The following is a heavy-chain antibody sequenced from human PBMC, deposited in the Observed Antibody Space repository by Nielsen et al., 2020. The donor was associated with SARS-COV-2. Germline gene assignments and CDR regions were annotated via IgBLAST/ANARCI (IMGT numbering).Heavy chain of an antibody. J-gene: IGHJ6*02. D-gene: IGHD3-3*02. CDR1: GYTFIGYY. Sequence: ASVKVSCKASGYTFIGYYMHWVRQAPGQGLEWMGRINPNSGGTNYAQKFQGRVTMTRDTSISTAYMELSRLRSDDTAVYYCARDRGIDYYYYGMDVWGQGTTVTVSS. CDR2: INPNSGGT. CDR3: ARDRGIDYYYYGMDV. V-gene: IGHV1-2*06.